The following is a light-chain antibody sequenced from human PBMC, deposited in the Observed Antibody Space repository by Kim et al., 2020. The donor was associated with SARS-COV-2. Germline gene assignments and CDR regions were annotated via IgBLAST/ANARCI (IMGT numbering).Light chain of an antibody. V-gene: IGLV3-19*01. CDR3: NSRDSSDNVV. CDR2: GKI. J-gene: IGLJ2*01. Sequence: VALGQTVRITCQGDSLRSYYATWYQQRPGQAPIIVIYGKIIRPSGIPDRFSGSSSGNTASLTITGTQAGDEADYYCNSRDSSDNVVFGGGTQLTVL. CDR1: SLRSYY.